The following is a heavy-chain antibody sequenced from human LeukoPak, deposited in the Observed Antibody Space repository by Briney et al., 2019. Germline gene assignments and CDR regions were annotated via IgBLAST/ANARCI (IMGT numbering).Heavy chain of an antibody. CDR3: ARQALVAAAGNYYYYGMDV. Sequence: GESLKISCKGSGYSFTSYWIGRVRQMPGKGLEWMGIIYPGDSDTRYSPSFQGQVTISADKSISTAYLQWSSLKASDTAMYYCARQALVAAAGNYYYYGMDVWGQGTTVTVSS. J-gene: IGHJ6*02. CDR2: IYPGDSDT. D-gene: IGHD6-13*01. V-gene: IGHV5-51*01. CDR1: GYSFTSYW.